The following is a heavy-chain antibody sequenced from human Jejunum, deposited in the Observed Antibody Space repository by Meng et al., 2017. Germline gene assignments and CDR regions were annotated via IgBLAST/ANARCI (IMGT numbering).Heavy chain of an antibody. J-gene: IGHJ4*02. CDR3: ARDTWDSVSYYFAY. CDR1: GFTFSSYS. Sequence: GESLKISCAASGFTFSSYSMSWVRQAPGKGLEWVAFIWYDGTKKYYADSVNGRFSISRDDSQNTVYLQMNSLRADDTAVYFCARDTWDSVSYYFAYWGQGTLVTVSS. CDR2: IWYDGTKK. D-gene: IGHD5/OR15-5a*01. V-gene: IGHV3-33*08.